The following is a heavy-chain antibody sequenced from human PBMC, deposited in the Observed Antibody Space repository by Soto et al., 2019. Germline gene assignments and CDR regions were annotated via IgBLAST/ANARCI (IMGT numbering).Heavy chain of an antibody. D-gene: IGHD1-1*01. Sequence: EVHMVESGGGLVQPGGSLRLSCAVSGFTVNSYYMSWVRQAPGKGLEWVSVLYSDDTTYYADSVKGRFTISRDDSKNTLFLQMDRLRAEDTAMYYCTRVQVTAVTTWRLFDFWGQGTLVTVSS. J-gene: IGHJ4*02. CDR1: GFTVNSYY. V-gene: IGHV3-66*01. CDR3: TRVQVTAVTTWRLFDF. CDR2: LYSDDTT.